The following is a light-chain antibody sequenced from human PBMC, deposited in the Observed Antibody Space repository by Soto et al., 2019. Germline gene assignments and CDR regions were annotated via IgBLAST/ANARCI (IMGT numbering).Light chain of an antibody. CDR1: SSDVGSYNL. CDR3: CSYAGSSTLV. J-gene: IGLJ1*01. Sequence: ALTQPASVSGSPGQSITISCTGTSSDVGSYNLVSWYQQHPGKAPKLMIYEGSKRPSGVSNRFSGSKSGNTASLTISGLQAEDEADYYCCSYAGSSTLVFGTGTKVTVL. CDR2: EGS. V-gene: IGLV2-23*01.